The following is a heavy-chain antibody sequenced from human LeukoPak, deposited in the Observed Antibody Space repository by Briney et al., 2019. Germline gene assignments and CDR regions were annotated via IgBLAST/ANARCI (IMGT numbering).Heavy chain of an antibody. CDR3: ARVPTVVARDYYYYYMDV. V-gene: IGHV3-20*04. D-gene: IGHD2-15*01. CDR2: INWNGGST. CDR1: GFTFDDYG. Sequence: GGSLRLSCAASGFTFDDYGMSWVRQAPGKGLEWVSGINWNGGSTGYADSVKGRFTISRDNAKNSMYLQMNSLRAEDTDLYYCARVPTVVARDYYYYYMDVWGKGTTVTVSS. J-gene: IGHJ6*03.